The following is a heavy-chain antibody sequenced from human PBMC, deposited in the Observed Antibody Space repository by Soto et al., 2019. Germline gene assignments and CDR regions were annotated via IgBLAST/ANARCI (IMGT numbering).Heavy chain of an antibody. V-gene: IGHV3-21*01. CDR1: GFTFSSYS. CDR2: ISSSSSYI. Sequence: GGSLRLSCAASGFTFSSYSMNWVRQAPGKGLEWVSSISSSSSYIYYADSVKGRFTISRDNAKNSLYLQMNSLRAEDTAVYYCARARLVGLTTWDYFDYWGQGTLVTVSS. CDR3: ARARLVGLTTWDYFDY. D-gene: IGHD1-1*01. J-gene: IGHJ4*02.